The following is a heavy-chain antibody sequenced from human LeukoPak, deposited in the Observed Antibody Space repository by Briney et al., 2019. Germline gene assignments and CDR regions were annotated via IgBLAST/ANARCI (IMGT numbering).Heavy chain of an antibody. CDR1: GFTFSDYY. V-gene: IGHV3-11*05. CDR3: AREQKLYDGSGSSTFDF. CDR2: ISSSSSYT. Sequence: GGSLRLSCAASGFTFSDYYMSWIRQAPGKGLEWVSYISSSSSYTNYADSVKGRFTISRDNAKNSLYLQMNSLRAEDTAVYYCAREQKLYDGSGSSTFDFWGQGTLVTVSS. J-gene: IGHJ4*02. D-gene: IGHD3-10*01.